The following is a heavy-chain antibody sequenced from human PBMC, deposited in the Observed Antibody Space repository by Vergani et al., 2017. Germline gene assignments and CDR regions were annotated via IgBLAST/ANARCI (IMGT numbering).Heavy chain of an antibody. CDR1: ESTFSDYN. CDR3: AHSWNFGRRDWFDS. V-gene: IGHV1-2*02. J-gene: IGHJ5*01. Sequence: QVQLMQSGPVMKKPGGSMKVSCQASESTFSDYNIHWVRQAPGQGLQWMGWISPKTGYTDYLQKVQDRVTMTRDASTKTVYLKMTRLTSDDKAIYYCAHSWNFGRRDWFDSWGPGTLVTVSS. D-gene: IGHD1-26*01. CDR2: ISPKTGYT.